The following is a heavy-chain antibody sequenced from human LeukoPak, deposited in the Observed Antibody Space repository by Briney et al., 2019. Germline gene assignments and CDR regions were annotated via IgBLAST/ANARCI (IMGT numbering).Heavy chain of an antibody. D-gene: IGHD6-13*01. J-gene: IGHJ4*02. CDR1: GFTFSSYA. Sequence: GGSLRLSCAASGFTFSSYAMTWVRQAPGKGLEWVSGISDTGGTTYYADSVKGRFTISRDNSKNTLFLQMNSLRAKDTAVYYCAKRTAIAGPYFDYWGQGTLVTVSS. CDR2: ISDTGGTT. V-gene: IGHV3-23*01. CDR3: AKRTAIAGPYFDY.